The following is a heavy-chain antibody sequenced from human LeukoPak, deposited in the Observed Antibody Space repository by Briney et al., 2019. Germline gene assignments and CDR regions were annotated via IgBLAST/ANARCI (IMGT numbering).Heavy chain of an antibody. J-gene: IGHJ3*02. CDR3: ARDLLTPQRIDI. CDR1: GVTVSSNY. D-gene: IGHD2-2*01. CDR2: IYSGGST. Sequence: GGSLRLSCAASGVTVSSNYMSWVRQAPGKGLEWVSVIYSGGSTYYADSVKGRFTISRDNSKNTLYLQMNSLRAEDTAVYYCARDLLTPQRIDIWGQGTMVTVSS. V-gene: IGHV3-53*01.